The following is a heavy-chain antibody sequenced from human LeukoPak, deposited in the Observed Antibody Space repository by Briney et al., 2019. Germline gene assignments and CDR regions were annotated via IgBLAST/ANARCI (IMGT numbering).Heavy chain of an antibody. CDR1: GFTFSSYW. D-gene: IGHD1-7*01. V-gene: IGHV3-7*01. CDR2: IKQDGSEK. J-gene: IGHJ4*02. Sequence: GGSLRLSCAASGFTFSSYWMSWVRQAPGKGLEWVANIKQDGSEKYYVDSVKGRFTISRDNAKNSLYLQMNSLRAEDTAVYYCARRRTIITGTTLRYFDYWGQGTLVTVSS. CDR3: ARRRTIITGTTLRYFDY.